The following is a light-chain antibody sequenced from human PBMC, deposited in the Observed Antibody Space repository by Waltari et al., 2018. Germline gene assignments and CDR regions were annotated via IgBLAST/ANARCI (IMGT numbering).Light chain of an antibody. CDR1: SSHVGGYNS. Sequence: QSALTQPASVSGSLGQSITISCTGTSSHVGGYNSVSWFQQHPGKAPKLMIYDVSNRPSGVSNRFSGSKSGNTASLTISGLQAEDEADYYCSSYTSSSTYVFGTGTKVTVL. V-gene: IGLV2-14*03. CDR2: DVS. CDR3: SSYTSSSTYV. J-gene: IGLJ1*01.